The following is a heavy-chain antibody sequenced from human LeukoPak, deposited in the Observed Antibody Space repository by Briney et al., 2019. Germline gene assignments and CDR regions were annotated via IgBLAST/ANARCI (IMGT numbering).Heavy chain of an antibody. V-gene: IGHV3-33*01. J-gene: IGHJ3*02. CDR2: IWYDGSNK. Sequence: GGSLRLSCAASGFTFSSYGMHWVRQAPGKGLEWVAVIWYDGSNKYYADSVKGRFTISRDNSKNTLYLQMNSLRAEDTAVYYCARDGYGGNGDAFDIWGQGTMVTVSS. D-gene: IGHD4-23*01. CDR1: GFTFSSYG. CDR3: ARDGYGGNGDAFDI.